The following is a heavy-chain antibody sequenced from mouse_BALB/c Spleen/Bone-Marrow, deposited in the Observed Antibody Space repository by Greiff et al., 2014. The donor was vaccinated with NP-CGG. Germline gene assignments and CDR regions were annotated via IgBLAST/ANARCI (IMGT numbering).Heavy chain of an antibody. CDR1: GFNIKDTY. V-gene: IGHV14-3*02. D-gene: IGHD2-14*01. CDR2: IDPANGNT. J-gene: IGHJ2*01. CDR3: ARYRLGTYFDY. Sequence: EVQLQQSGAELVKPGALVKLSCTASGFNIKDTYMHWVKQRPEQGLEWIGRIDPANGNTKYDPKFQGKATITADTSSNTAYLQLSSLTSEDTAVYYCARYRLGTYFDYWGQGTTLTVSS.